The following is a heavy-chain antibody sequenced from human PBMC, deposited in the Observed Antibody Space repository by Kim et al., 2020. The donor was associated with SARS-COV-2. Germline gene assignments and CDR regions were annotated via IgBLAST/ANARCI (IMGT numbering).Heavy chain of an antibody. CDR2: ISGSGGST. CDR1: GFTFSSYA. Sequence: GGSLRLSCAASGFTFSSYAMSWVRQAPGKGLEWVSAISGSGGSTYYADSVKGRFTISRDNSKNTLYLQMNSLRAEDTAVYYCAKDCSGGSCYVNWFDPWGQGTLVTVSS. J-gene: IGHJ5*02. V-gene: IGHV3-23*01. CDR3: AKDCSGGSCYVNWFDP. D-gene: IGHD2-15*01.